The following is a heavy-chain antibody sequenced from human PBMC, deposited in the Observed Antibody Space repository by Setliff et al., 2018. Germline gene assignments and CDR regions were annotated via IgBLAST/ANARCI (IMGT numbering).Heavy chain of an antibody. D-gene: IGHD7-27*01. Sequence: SETLSLTCAVYSGSFSGYFWSWIRQPPGKGLEWIGEINHSGSTNYNPSLKSRVTISVDTSKNQFSLKLSSVTAADTAVYYCARVQTGDEVIDYWGQGTLVTVSS. CDR2: INHSGST. J-gene: IGHJ4*02. CDR1: SGSFSGYF. CDR3: ARVQTGDEVIDY. V-gene: IGHV4-34*01.